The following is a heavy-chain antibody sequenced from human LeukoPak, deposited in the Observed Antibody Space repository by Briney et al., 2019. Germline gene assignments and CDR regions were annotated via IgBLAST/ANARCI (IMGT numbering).Heavy chain of an antibody. V-gene: IGHV4-39*07. CDR1: GGSISHTNYY. CDR2: LYFSGST. Sequence: SETLSLTCTVSGGSISHTNYYWGWIRQPPGKGLEWIGSLYFSGSTYYSSSLKSRVTISLDNSRNQFSLKVASVTAADTAVYYCARYGLLGLSEINGFDIWGQGTKVTVSS. CDR3: ARYGLLGLSEINGFDI. J-gene: IGHJ3*02. D-gene: IGHD2-2*01.